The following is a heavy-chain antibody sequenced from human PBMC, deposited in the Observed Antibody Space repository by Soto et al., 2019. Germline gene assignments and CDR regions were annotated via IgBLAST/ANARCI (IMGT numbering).Heavy chain of an antibody. CDR3: ARDKAHDYGDYDYYYYGMDV. V-gene: IGHV3-33*01. CDR1: GFTFSSYG. J-gene: IGHJ6*02. CDR2: IWYDGSNK. D-gene: IGHD4-17*01. Sequence: RGSLRLSCAASGFTFSSYGMHWVRQAPGKGLEWVAVIWYDGSNKYYADSVKGRFTISRDNSKNTLYLQMNSLRAEDTAVYYCARDKAHDYGDYDYYYYGMDVWGQGTTVTVSS.